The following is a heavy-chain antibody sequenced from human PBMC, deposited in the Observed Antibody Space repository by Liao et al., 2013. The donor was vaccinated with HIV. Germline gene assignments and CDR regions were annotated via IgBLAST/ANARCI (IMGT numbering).Heavy chain of an antibody. CDR1: SGSISSGDYY. V-gene: IGHV4-30-4*08. J-gene: IGHJ4*02. D-gene: IGHD3-22*01. Sequence: QVQLQESGPGLVKPSQTLSLTCTVSSGSISSGDYYWSWIRQPPGKGLEWIGYVYYSGSTYYNPSLKTRVTISVDTSKNQFSLRLSSVTAADTAVYYCARWPIVVVNSYYFDYWGQGTLVTVSS. CDR3: ARWPIVVVNSYYFDY. CDR2: VYYSGST.